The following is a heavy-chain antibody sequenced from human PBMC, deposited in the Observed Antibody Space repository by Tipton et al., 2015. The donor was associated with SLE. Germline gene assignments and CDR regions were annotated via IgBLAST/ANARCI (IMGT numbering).Heavy chain of an antibody. V-gene: IGHV4-38-2*02. Sequence: TLSLTCTVSCYSISPGYYLGWIRQPPGKGLEWIGNMYQTGTTDYNPSLKSRVTISIDTSKNQFSLKLSAVTAADTAVYYCARQAYYSSGYADYWGQGKLVTVSS. CDR1: CYSISPGYY. D-gene: IGHD3-22*01. CDR3: ARQAYYSSGYADY. CDR2: MYQTGTT. J-gene: IGHJ4*02.